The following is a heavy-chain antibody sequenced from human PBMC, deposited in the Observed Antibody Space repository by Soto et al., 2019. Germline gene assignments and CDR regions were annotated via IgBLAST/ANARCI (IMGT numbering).Heavy chain of an antibody. CDR2: IKSKTDGGTT. J-gene: IGHJ3*02. V-gene: IGHV3-15*01. Sequence: GGSLRLSCAASGFTFSNAWMSWVRQAPGKGLEWVGRIKSKTDGGTTDYAAPVKGRFTISRDDSKNTLYLQMNSLKTEDTAVYYCTTDGAVVPAAADAFDIWGQGTMVTVSS. D-gene: IGHD2-2*01. CDR1: GFTFSNAW. CDR3: TTDGAVVPAAADAFDI.